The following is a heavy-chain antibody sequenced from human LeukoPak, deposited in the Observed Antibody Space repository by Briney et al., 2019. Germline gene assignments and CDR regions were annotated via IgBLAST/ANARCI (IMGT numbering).Heavy chain of an antibody. Sequence: SETLSLTCTVSGGSISSSSYYWGWIRQPPGKGQEWIGSIYYSGSTYYNPSLKSRVTISVDTSKNQFSLKLSSVTAADTAVYYCARHLGLRYLNGFDPWGQGTLVTASS. J-gene: IGHJ5*02. CDR1: GGSISSSSYY. CDR3: ARHLGLRYLNGFDP. V-gene: IGHV4-39*01. D-gene: IGHD1-14*01. CDR2: IYYSGST.